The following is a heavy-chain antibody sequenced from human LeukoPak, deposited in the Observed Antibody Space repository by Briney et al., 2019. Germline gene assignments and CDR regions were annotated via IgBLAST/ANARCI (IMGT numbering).Heavy chain of an antibody. J-gene: IGHJ4*02. V-gene: IGHV3-23*01. CDR3: AKAPGYSSYYFDY. CDR2: NRGSGGST. Sequence: GGSLSLSCAVSGFAFCSYAMGCVRAAPGEGLEWVSANRGSGGSTYYADSVKGRFTIHRDHSKNTLYRQMNSLRAEDTALYYYAKAPGYSSYYFDYWRQGTLVSVSS. D-gene: IGHD5-18*01. CDR1: GFAFCSYA.